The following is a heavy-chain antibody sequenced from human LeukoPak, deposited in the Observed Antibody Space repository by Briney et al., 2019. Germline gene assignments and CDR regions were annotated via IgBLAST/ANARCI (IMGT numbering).Heavy chain of an antibody. V-gene: IGHV3-23*01. J-gene: IGHJ4*02. D-gene: IGHD6-13*01. CDR3: ANSYSSTWAIPIVF. CDR1: GFFFSSYG. CDR2: ISSGGGST. Sequence: GGSLRLSCAASGFFFSSYGMSWVRQAPGKGLEWVSDISSGGGSTYYADSVKGRFTISRDTSRNTLYLQMNSLRGDDTAVYYGANSYSSTWAIPIVFWGQGALVTVSS.